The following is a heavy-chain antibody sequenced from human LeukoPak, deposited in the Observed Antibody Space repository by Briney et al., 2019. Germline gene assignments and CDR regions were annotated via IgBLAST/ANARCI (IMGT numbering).Heavy chain of an antibody. Sequence: KPSETLSLTCTVSGGSISTYYWSWIRQPPGKGLEWIGFIYHSGGTNYNTNYNPSLNSRVTISVDTSKNQFSLKLSSVTAADTAVYYCARLGKLDYYDSSGYYSPYYYGMDVWGQGTTVTVSS. V-gene: IGHV4-59*01. J-gene: IGHJ6*02. CDR1: GGSISTYY. D-gene: IGHD3-22*01. CDR3: ARLGKLDYYDSSGYYSPYYYGMDV. CDR2: IYHSGGTNYNT.